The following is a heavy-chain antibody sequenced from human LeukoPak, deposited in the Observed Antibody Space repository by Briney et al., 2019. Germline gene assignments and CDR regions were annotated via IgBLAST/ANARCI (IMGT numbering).Heavy chain of an antibody. J-gene: IGHJ4*02. CDR3: ARDSAFGDSYLDY. Sequence: GGSLRLSCTGSGFSFGDYGLSWVRQAPGKGLEWVAFIRTKRYGETAEYAASVKGRFTISRDDSKTVAHLQMSSLKPEDTAVYYCARDSAFGDSYLDYWGQGALVTVSS. CDR1: GFSFGDYG. D-gene: IGHD4-17*01. V-gene: IGHV3-49*04. CDR2: IRTKRYGETA.